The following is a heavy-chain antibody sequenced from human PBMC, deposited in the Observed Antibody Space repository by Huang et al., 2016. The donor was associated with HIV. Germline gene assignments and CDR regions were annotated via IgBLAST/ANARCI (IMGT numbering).Heavy chain of an antibody. CDR3: ARQPYCGGDCPHYYYFYMDV. V-gene: IGHV1-69*13. CDR2: IIPMCGTT. J-gene: IGHJ6*03. Sequence: QVQLVPSGAEVKKPGSSVKVSCKASGGTFSSNAISWVRQAPGQGLEGMVGIIPMCGTTDYAQKFQGRLTITADESTSTASMELSSLRSEDTAVYYCARQPYCGGDCPHYYYFYMDVWGKGTTVTVSS. D-gene: IGHD2-21*02. CDR1: GGTFSSNA.